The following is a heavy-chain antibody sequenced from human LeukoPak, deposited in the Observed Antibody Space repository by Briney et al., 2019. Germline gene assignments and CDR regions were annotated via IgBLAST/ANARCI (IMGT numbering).Heavy chain of an antibody. D-gene: IGHD1-1*01. V-gene: IGHV4-4*07. Sequence: SETLSLTFTVAGGSITSDCWGWIRPPAGKGLEWRGRIFISGPSTSNPSLNSRVTRSLDTSKNEFYLELSAVSAADTAIYFCSRGGANDLRGQGTLVTVSS. J-gene: IGHJ4*02. CDR3: SRGGANDL. CDR2: IFISGPS. CDR1: GGSITSDC.